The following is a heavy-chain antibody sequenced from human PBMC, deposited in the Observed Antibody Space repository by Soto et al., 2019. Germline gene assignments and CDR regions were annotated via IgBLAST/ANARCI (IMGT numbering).Heavy chain of an antibody. Sequence: QVQLVESGGGVVQPGRSLRLSCAASGFTFSSYGMHWVRQAPGKGLEWVAVISYDGSNKYYADSVKGRFTISRDNSKNRLYLQMNSLRAEDTAVYYCARHSGSARSPEYYFAYWGQGTLVTVSS. V-gene: IGHV3-30*13. CDR1: GFTFSSYG. J-gene: IGHJ4*02. CDR3: ARHSGSARSPEYYFAY. CDR2: ISYDGSNK. D-gene: IGHD1-26*01.